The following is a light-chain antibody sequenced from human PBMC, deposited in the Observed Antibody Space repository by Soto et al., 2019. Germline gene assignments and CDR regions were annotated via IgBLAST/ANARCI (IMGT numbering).Light chain of an antibody. V-gene: IGLV1-40*01. CDR1: SSNIGAGYD. J-gene: IGLJ2*01. CDR2: GNS. CDR3: QSYDSSLSGSKV. Sequence: QPVLTQPPSVSGAPGQRVTISCTGSSSNIGAGYDVHWYQQLPGTAPKLLIYGNSNRPSGVPDRFSGSKSGTSASLAITGLQAEDEADYYCQSYDSSLSGSKVFGGGTTLTVL.